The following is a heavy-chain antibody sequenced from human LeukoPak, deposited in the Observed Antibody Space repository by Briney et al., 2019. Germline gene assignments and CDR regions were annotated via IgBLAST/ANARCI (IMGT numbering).Heavy chain of an antibody. V-gene: IGHV3-21*01. CDR3: ARFWSSGMDV. CDR2: ISGTSRSTYI. J-gene: IGHJ6*02. CDR1: GFTFSTYN. Sequence: PGGSLRLSCAASGFTFSTYNMHWVRQAPGKGLEWVSSISGTSRSTYIYYADSVKGRFTISRDNAENSLYLQMNSLRAEDTAVYYCARFWSSGMDVWGQGTTVTVSS. D-gene: IGHD3-3*01.